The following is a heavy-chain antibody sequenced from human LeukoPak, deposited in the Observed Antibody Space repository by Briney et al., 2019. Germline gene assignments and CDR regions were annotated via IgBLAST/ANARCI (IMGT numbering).Heavy chain of an antibody. CDR1: GFTFSSYG. CDR2: IWYDGSNK. D-gene: IGHD3-16*02. V-gene: IGHV3-33*01. J-gene: IGHJ4*02. Sequence: GGSLRLSCAASGFTFSSYGMHWVRQAPGKGLEWVAVIWYDGSNKYYADSVKGRFTISRDNSKNTLYLQMNSLKTEDTAVYYCTTDYRSRGKYWGQGTLVTVSS. CDR3: TTDYRSRGKY.